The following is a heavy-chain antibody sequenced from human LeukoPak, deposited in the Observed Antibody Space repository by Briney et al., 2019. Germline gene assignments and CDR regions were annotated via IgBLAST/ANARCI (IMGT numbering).Heavy chain of an antibody. Sequence: GGSLRLSCAASGFAFSSYAMSWVRQAPGKGLEWVSAISGSGGSTYYADSVKGRFTISRDNSKNTLYLQMNSLRAEDTAVYYCAKRRYSNHYFDYWGQGTLVTVSS. CDR3: AKRRYSNHYFDY. D-gene: IGHD6-13*01. V-gene: IGHV3-23*01. J-gene: IGHJ4*02. CDR2: ISGSGGST. CDR1: GFAFSSYA.